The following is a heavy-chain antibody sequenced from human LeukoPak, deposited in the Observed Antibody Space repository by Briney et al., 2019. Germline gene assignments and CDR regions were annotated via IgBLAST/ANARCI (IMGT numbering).Heavy chain of an antibody. Sequence: ASVKVSCKTSGYTFTDYDITWVRQAPGQGLEWMGWMNPNSGNTGYAQKFQGRVTITRNTSISTAYMELSSLRSEDTAVYYCARGLWGHYYYYYMDVWGKGTTVTVSS. CDR2: MNPNSGNT. CDR3: ARGLWGHYYYYYMDV. V-gene: IGHV1-8*03. CDR1: GYTFTDYD. J-gene: IGHJ6*03. D-gene: IGHD3-16*01.